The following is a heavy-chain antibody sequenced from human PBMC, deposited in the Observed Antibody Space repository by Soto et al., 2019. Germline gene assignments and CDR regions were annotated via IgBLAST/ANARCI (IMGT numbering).Heavy chain of an antibody. CDR3: ARGEQYSGRIFDY. CDR1: GDSVSSNSSG. V-gene: IGHV6-1*01. D-gene: IGHD1-26*01. J-gene: IGHJ4*01. Sequence: SQTLSLTCAITGDSVSSNSSGWSCVSQSPSRGLEWLERTYYRSKWYYEYAVSVRGRITINPDTSKNQYSLQLNSVTPEDTAVYFCARGEQYSGRIFDYWGQGTLVTVSS. CDR2: TYYRSKWYY.